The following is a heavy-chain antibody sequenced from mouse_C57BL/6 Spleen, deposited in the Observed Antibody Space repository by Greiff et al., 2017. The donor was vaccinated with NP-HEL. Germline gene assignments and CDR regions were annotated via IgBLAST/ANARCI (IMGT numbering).Heavy chain of an antibody. CDR2: IWSGGST. CDR3: ARNDYYGNHWYFDV. CDR1: GFSLTSYG. Sequence: VKLMESGPGLVQPSQSLSITCTVSGFSLTSYGVHWVRQSPGKGLEWLGVIWSGGSTDYNAAFISRLSISKDNSKSQVFFKMNSLQADDTAIYYCARNDYYGNHWYFDVWGTGTTVTVSS. J-gene: IGHJ1*03. V-gene: IGHV2-2*01. D-gene: IGHD2-1*01.